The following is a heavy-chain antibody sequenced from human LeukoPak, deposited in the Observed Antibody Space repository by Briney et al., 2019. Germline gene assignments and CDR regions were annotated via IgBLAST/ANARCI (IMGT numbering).Heavy chain of an antibody. CDR2: IRSKASGGTT. D-gene: IGHD6-19*01. V-gene: IGHV3-49*04. J-gene: IGHJ4*02. CDR1: GFPFGDYS. Sequence: GGSLRLSCTASGFPFGDYSMSWVRQAPGKGLEWVSLIRSKASGGTTDYAASVKGRFTISRDDSKSIAYLQMNSLKTEDTAVYYCFRDWAVARAAFDYWGQGTLGTVSS. CDR3: FRDWAVARAAFDY.